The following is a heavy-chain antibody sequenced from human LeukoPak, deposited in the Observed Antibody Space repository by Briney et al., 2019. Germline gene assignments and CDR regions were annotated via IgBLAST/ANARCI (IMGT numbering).Heavy chain of an antibody. Sequence: PGGSLRLSCAASGFTFSSYWMHWVRQAPGEGLVWVSRINSDGSSTSYADSVKGRFTISRDNAKNTPYLQMNSLRAEDTAVYYCARDRGQLWPVHFDYWGQGTLVTVSS. V-gene: IGHV3-74*01. CDR1: GFTFSSYW. D-gene: IGHD5-18*01. J-gene: IGHJ4*02. CDR3: ARDRGQLWPVHFDY. CDR2: INSDGSST.